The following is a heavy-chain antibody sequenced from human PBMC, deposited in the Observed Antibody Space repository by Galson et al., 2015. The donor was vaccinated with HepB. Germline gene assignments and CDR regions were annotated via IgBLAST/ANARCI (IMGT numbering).Heavy chain of an antibody. D-gene: IGHD6-13*01. V-gene: IGHV1-69*01. CDR3: VRDNMGRIAAAVPNWFDP. Sequence: SGGTFSSYGISWVRQAPGQGLEWMGGIIPTFGIANYAQKFQGRVTITADESTSPAYMELSSLRSEDTAVYYCVRDNMGRIAAAVPNWFDPWGQGTLVTVSS. J-gene: IGHJ5*02. CDR2: IIPTFGIA. CDR1: GGTFSSYG.